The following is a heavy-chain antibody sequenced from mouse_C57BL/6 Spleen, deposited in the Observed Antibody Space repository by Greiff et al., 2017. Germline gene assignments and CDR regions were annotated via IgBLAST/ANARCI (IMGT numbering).Heavy chain of an antibody. CDR1: GFTFSSYA. Sequence: EVKVVESGGGLVKPGGSLKLSCAASGFTFSSYAMSWVRQTPEKRLEWVATISDGGSYTYYPDNVTGRFTISRDNAKNNLYLQMSHLKSEDTAMYYCARDRLTGIFAYWGQGTLVTVSA. V-gene: IGHV5-4*01. D-gene: IGHD4-1*01. J-gene: IGHJ3*01. CDR2: ISDGGSYT. CDR3: ARDRLTGIFAY.